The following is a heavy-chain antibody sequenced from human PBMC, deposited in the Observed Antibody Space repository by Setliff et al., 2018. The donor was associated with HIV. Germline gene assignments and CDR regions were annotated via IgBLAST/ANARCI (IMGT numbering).Heavy chain of an antibody. V-gene: IGHV4-34*01. CDR3: ARGLIQYTWDS. Sequence: SETLSLTCAVYGGSFSGYYWSWIRQPPGKGLEWIGEINHSGSTNYNPSLKSRVTISVDTSKNQFSLRLTSVTAADTAMYFCARGLIQYTWDSWGQGVQVTVSS. CDR1: GGSFSGYY. J-gene: IGHJ5*01. D-gene: IGHD2-2*02. CDR2: INHSGST.